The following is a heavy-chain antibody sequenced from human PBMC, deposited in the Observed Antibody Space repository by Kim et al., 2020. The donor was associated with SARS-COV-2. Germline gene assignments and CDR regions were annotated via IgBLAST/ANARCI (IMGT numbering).Heavy chain of an antibody. CDR2: INPNSGGT. CDR3: ARGPEADDYVWGGLGSVGRGGSWFDP. CDR1: GYTFTGYY. V-gene: IGHV1-2*04. J-gene: IGHJ5*02. D-gene: IGHD3-16*01. Sequence: ASVKVSCKASGYTFTGYYMHWVRQAPGQGLEWMGWINPNSGGTNYAQKFQGWVTMTRDTSISTAYMELSRLRSDDTAVYYCARGPEADDYVWGGLGSVGRGGSWFDPWGQGTLVTVSS.